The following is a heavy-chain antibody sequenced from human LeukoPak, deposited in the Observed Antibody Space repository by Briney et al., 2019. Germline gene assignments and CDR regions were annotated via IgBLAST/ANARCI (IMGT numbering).Heavy chain of an antibody. J-gene: IGHJ4*02. CDR2: FDPGDDET. CDR3: AASPGYRGDYFDY. CDR1: GYTLTELS. D-gene: IGHD5-24*01. Sequence: ASVKVSCKVSGYTLTELSIHWVRQAPGKGLEWMGGFDPGDDETAYAQKFQGRVTVTEDTSTDTAYMELSSLRSEDTAVYYCAASPGYRGDYFDYWGLGTLVTVSS. V-gene: IGHV1-24*01.